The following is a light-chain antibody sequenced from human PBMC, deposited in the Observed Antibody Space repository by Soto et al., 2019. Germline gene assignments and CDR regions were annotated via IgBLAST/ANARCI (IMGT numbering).Light chain of an antibody. J-gene: IGKJ1*01. V-gene: IGKV3-20*01. CDR1: QSISGTF. CDR2: GAS. Sequence: VLTQSPDTLSLPPGERATLSCRAGQSISGTFLNWYQQKPGQAPRLLIYGASSRANGIPDRFSGSGSGTDFTLTIRRLEPEDFAVYFCQQYGSSPWTFGQGTKVDIK. CDR3: QQYGSSPWT.